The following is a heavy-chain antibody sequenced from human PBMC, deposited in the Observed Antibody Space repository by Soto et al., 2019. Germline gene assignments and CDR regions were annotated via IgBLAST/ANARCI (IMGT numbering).Heavy chain of an antibody. CDR1: GFTFISYS. V-gene: IGHV3-21*01. CDR2: ISSSSSYI. D-gene: IGHD3-3*01. Sequence: PGGSLRLSCAASGFTFISYSMNWVRQAPGKGLEWVSSISSSSSYIYYADSVKGRFTISRDNAKNSLYLQMNSLRAEDTAVYYCARGLFYPPNWFDPWGQGTLVTVSS. J-gene: IGHJ5*02. CDR3: ARGLFYPPNWFDP.